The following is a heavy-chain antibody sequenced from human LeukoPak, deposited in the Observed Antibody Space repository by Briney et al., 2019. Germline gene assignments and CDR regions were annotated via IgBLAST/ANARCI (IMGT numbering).Heavy chain of an antibody. Sequence: PGGSLRLSCAASGFTFSNYAMTWVRQAPGKGLEWVSTIIGSGGTTYYADSVKGRLTISRDNSKNTLYLQMNSLRDEDTAVYYCAKVPYSDYGSGRPPFMDVWGHGTTVAISS. CDR3: AKVPYSDYGSGRPPFMDV. D-gene: IGHD3-10*01. V-gene: IGHV3-23*01. CDR2: IIGSGGTT. J-gene: IGHJ6*02. CDR1: GFTFSNYA.